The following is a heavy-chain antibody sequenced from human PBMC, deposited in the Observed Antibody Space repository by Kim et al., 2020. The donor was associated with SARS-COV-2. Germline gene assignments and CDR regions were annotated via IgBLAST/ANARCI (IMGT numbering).Heavy chain of an antibody. CDR3: ARGGSGPNWFDP. D-gene: IGHD3-10*01. V-gene: IGHV4-59*09. J-gene: IGHJ5*02. Sequence: NSHPSPQSRVHMSLDTSKNQFSLKLSSVTAADSAMYYCARGGSGPNWFDPWGQGTLVTVSS.